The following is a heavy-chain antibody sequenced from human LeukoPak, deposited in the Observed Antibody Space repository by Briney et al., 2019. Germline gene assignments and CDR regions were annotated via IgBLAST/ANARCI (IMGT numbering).Heavy chain of an antibody. V-gene: IGHV4-34*01. CDR1: GGSISSYY. CDR2: INHSGST. Sequence: KASETLSLTCTVSGGSISSYYWSWIRQPPGKGLEWIGEINHSGSTNYNPSLKSRVTISVDTSKNQFSLKLSSVTAADTAVYYCARGREYYDSSGYFYWGQGTLVTVSS. CDR3: ARGREYYDSSGYFY. D-gene: IGHD3-22*01. J-gene: IGHJ4*02.